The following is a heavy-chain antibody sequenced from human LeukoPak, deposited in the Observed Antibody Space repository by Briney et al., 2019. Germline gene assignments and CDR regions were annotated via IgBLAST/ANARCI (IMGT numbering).Heavy chain of an antibody. D-gene: IGHD1-26*01. V-gene: IGHV3-9*03. Sequence: SLRLSCAASGFTFDDYAMHWVRQAPGKGLEWVSGISWNSGSIGYADSVKGRFTISRDNAKNSLYLQMNSLRAEDMALYYCAEGGGDAFDIWGQGTMVTVSS. CDR1: GFTFDDYA. CDR3: AEGGGDAFDI. CDR2: ISWNSGSI. J-gene: IGHJ3*02.